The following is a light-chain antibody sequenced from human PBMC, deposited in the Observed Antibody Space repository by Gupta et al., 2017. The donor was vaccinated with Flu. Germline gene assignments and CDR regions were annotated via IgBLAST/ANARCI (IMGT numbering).Light chain of an antibody. J-gene: IGKJ2*02. CDR3: RRGTHPWT. CDR1: QSLVYKNGITY. CDR2: EVS. Sequence: DVVMTQSPLSLPVTLGQPASISCRSSQSLVYKNGITYLTWFQQRPGQSPRRLIYEVSNRDSGVPDRFSGSGSGTDFTLKISRVEAEDVGVYYCRRGTHPWTFGQGTRLEI. V-gene: IGKV2-30*01.